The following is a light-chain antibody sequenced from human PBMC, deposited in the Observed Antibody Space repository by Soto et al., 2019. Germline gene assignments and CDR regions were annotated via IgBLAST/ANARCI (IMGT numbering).Light chain of an antibody. J-gene: IGKJ2*02. CDR1: QSVPSY. CDR2: DIS. Sequence: EIVLTQSPATLSLSPGERATLSCRASQSVPSYLAWYQQKPGQAPRLLIYDISNRATGIPARFSGSGSGTDFTLTISSLEPEDSGIYYCHQRNSWPRSTFGQGTKLQIK. V-gene: IGKV3-11*01. CDR3: HQRNSWPRST.